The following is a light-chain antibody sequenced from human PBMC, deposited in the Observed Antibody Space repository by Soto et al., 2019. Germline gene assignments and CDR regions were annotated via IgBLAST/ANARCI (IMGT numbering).Light chain of an antibody. CDR2: DAS. V-gene: IGKV3-15*01. Sequence: EIMLTQSPATLSVSPGERATLSCRASQSVSSRLAWYQRKPGQGPRLLIYDASTRATGIAARISASGSGTEFTLTISSLQSEDFAIYYCQQYINWPWTFGQGTKVDIK. J-gene: IGKJ1*01. CDR3: QQYINWPWT. CDR1: QSVSSR.